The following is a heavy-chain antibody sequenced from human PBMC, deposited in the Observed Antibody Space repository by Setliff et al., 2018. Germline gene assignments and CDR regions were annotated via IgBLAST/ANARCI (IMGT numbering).Heavy chain of an antibody. J-gene: IGHJ4*02. V-gene: IGHV7-4-1*02. CDR3: ARDGGNGVDY. Sequence: ASVKVSCKTSGYIFTDYSIHWVRQAPGQGLEWMGWIKTDTGSPTYARGFTGRLVFSLDTSVGTTFLQISSLKAEDTAVYYCARDGGNGVDYWGQGTLVTVSS. D-gene: IGHD3-16*01. CDR2: IKTDTGSP. CDR1: GYIFTDYS.